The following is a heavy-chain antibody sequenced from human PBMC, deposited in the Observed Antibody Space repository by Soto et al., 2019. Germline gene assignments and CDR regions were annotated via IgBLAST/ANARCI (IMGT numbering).Heavy chain of an antibody. D-gene: IGHD4-17*01. CDR1: GGSISSVDYY. CDR3: ARDRKATTSHQYNWFDP. Sequence: SETLSLTCTVSGGSISSVDYYWSWIRQAPGKGLEWIGYIHYTGSTDYNPSLKSRVTMSVDTSDNQFSLKLTSVTAADTAVYYCARDRKATTSHQYNWFDPWGPGTLVTVSS. CDR2: IHYTGST. V-gene: IGHV4-30-4*01. J-gene: IGHJ5*02.